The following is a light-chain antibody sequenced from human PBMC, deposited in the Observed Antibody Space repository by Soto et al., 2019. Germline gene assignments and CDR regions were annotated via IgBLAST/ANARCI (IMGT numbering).Light chain of an antibody. CDR1: QSLLHSSGHNC. V-gene: IGKV2-28*01. J-gene: IGKJ4*01. CDR3: MQTLQTPLT. Sequence: DIVMTQSPLSLPVTPGEPASISCRSSQSLLHSSGHNCLDWYLQKPGQSPQLLIYFGSNRASGVPDRLSGSGSGTDFTLKISRVEAEDVGLYYCMQTLQTPLTFGGGTKVEIK. CDR2: FGS.